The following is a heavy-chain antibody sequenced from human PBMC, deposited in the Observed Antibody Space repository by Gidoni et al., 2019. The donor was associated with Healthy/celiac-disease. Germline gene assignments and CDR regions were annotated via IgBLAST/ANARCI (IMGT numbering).Heavy chain of an antibody. D-gene: IGHD1-26*01. CDR3: ARVSGPPQSGSPDY. J-gene: IGHJ4*02. CDR1: GFTFSSYS. Sequence: EVQLVESGGGLVKPGGSLRLSCAASGFTFSSYSMNWVRQAPGKGLEWVSSISSSSSYIYYADSVKGRFTISRDNAKNSLYLQMNSLRAEDTAVYYCARVSGPPQSGSPDYWGQGTLVTVSS. V-gene: IGHV3-21*01. CDR2: ISSSSSYI.